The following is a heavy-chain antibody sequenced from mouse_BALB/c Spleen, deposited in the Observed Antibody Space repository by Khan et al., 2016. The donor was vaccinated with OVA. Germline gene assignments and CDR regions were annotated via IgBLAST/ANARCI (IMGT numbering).Heavy chain of an antibody. CDR3: AGSTYRYAFAY. V-gene: IGHV3-8*02. D-gene: IGHD2-14*01. CDR2: MIYSGNT. Sequence: EVQLQESGPSLVKPSQTLSLTCSVTGDSITSGYWSWIRKFPGNKLEYMGYMIYSGNTYYNPSLKSRISITRHTSKNQYYLQLHSVTTENTATYYCAGSTYRYAFAYGGQGTLVTVSA. J-gene: IGHJ3*01. CDR1: GDSITSGY.